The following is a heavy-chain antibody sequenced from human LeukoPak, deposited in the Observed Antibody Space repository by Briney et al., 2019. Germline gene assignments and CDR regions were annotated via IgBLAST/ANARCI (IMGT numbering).Heavy chain of an antibody. J-gene: IGHJ2*01. CDR2: ISYSSGSI. D-gene: IGHD3-16*01. V-gene: IGHV3-23*01. Sequence: GGSLRLSCAASGFTLINYAMSWVRQGPGKGPEWVAGISYSSGSIYYLDSVKGRFTISRDNSRNTLYLQMKSLRAEDTAVYYCAKDVLRLNYGYFDLWGRGTLVSVSS. CDR3: AKDVLRLNYGYFDL. CDR1: GFTLINYA.